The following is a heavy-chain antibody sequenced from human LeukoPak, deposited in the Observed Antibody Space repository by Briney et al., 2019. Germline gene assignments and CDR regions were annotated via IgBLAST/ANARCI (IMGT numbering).Heavy chain of an antibody. V-gene: IGHV3-21*01. D-gene: IGHD1-26*01. Sequence: GGSLRLSCAASGFTFSSYSMNWVRQAPGKGLEWVSSISSSSSYIYYADSVKGRFTISRDNAKNSLYLQMNSLRAEDTAVYYCARQSYSSGSYYFDCWGQGTLVTVSS. CDR1: GFTFSSYS. J-gene: IGHJ4*02. CDR2: ISSSSSYI. CDR3: ARQSYSSGSYYFDC.